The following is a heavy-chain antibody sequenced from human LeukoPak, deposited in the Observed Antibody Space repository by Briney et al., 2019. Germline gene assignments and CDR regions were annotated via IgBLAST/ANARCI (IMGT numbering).Heavy chain of an antibody. Sequence: GQSLKISYKGSGYRFTSYWIGWARPMPGKGLEWMGIIYPSDSDTRYSPSFQGQVTISADKSISTASLQWSSLQASDTAMYYCARVDPGYCSGGSCYSGSVDYWGQGTLVTVSS. D-gene: IGHD2-15*01. V-gene: IGHV5-51*01. J-gene: IGHJ4*02. CDR1: GYRFTSYW. CDR2: IYPSDSDT. CDR3: ARVDPGYCSGGSCYSGSVDY.